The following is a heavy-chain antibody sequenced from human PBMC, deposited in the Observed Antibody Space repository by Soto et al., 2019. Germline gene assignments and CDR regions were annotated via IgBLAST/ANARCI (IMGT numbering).Heavy chain of an antibody. J-gene: IGHJ6*02. Sequence: GGSLRLSCAASGFTLSSYAMSWVRQAPGKGLEWVSAISGSGGSTYYADSVKGRFTISRDNSKNTLYLQMNSLRAEDTAVYYCAKDQNIQLWPRYYYYGMDVWGQGTTVTVSS. D-gene: IGHD5-18*01. CDR1: GFTLSSYA. CDR3: AKDQNIQLWPRYYYYGMDV. V-gene: IGHV3-23*01. CDR2: ISGSGGST.